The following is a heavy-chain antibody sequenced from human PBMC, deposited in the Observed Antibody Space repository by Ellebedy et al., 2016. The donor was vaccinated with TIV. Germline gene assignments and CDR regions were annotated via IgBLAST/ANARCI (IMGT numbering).Heavy chain of an antibody. D-gene: IGHD1-26*01. CDR2: ISGSGGST. CDR3: AKDLGWELLPDY. Sequence: GESLKISCAASGFTYSSYAMSWVRQAPGKGLEWVSAISGSGGSTYYADSVKGRFTISRDNSKNTLYLQMNSLRAEDTAVYYCAKDLGWELLPDYWGQGTLVTVSS. CDR1: GFTYSSYA. J-gene: IGHJ4*02. V-gene: IGHV3-23*01.